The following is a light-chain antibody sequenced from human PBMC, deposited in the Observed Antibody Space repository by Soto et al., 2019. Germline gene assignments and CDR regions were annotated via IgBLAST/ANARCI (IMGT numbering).Light chain of an antibody. V-gene: IGKV3-15*01. J-gene: IGKJ1*01. CDR1: QRVSSI. Sequence: EIVMTQSPATLSVSPGERATLSCRASQRVSSILAWYQQKPGQAPRLLIYGASTRATGIPARFSGSESGTEFTLTISSLQSEDFAVYYCQQYNKLPETFGQGTKVEIK. CDR2: GAS. CDR3: QQYNKLPET.